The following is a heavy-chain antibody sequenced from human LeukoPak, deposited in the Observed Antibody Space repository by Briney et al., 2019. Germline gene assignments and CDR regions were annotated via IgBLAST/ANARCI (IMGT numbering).Heavy chain of an antibody. CDR2: ISYDGSNK. D-gene: IGHD3-16*01. V-gene: IGHV3-30*18. J-gene: IGHJ4*02. CDR1: GFSFSSYA. Sequence: GGSLRLSCAASGFSFSSYAMHWVRQAPGKGLEWVAVISYDGSNKYYADSVKGRFTISRDNSKNTLYLQMNGLRAEDTAVYYCAKAPNDYVWGVDYWGQGTLVTVSS. CDR3: AKAPNDYVWGVDY.